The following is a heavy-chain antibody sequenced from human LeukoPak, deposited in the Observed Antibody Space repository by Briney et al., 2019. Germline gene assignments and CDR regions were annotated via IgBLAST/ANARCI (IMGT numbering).Heavy chain of an antibody. CDR1: GYTLTELS. D-gene: IGHD6-13*01. CDR3: ATDLAASSSWSEGPWFDP. Sequence: ASVKVSCKVSGYTLTELSMHWVRQAPGKPIEWLGGFDPEDCETIYGQKFQGRVTMTEDTSTDTAYMELSSLRSEDTAVYYCATDLAASSSWSEGPWFDPWGQGTLVTVSS. CDR2: FDPEDCET. V-gene: IGHV1-24*01. J-gene: IGHJ5*02.